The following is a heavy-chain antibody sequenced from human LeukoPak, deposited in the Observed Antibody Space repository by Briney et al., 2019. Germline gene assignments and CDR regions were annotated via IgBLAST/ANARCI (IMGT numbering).Heavy chain of an antibody. CDR2: ISDSGDYT. Sequence: GGSLRLSCAVSEFTFSTYAMSWVRQAPGKGPEWVSTISDSGDYTYYADSVKGRFTISRDNAKNSLYLQMNSLRAEDTAVYYCARAILKYSSGPLGYWGQGTLVTVSS. J-gene: IGHJ4*02. D-gene: IGHD6-19*01. V-gene: IGHV3-23*01. CDR3: ARAILKYSSGPLGY. CDR1: EFTFSTYA.